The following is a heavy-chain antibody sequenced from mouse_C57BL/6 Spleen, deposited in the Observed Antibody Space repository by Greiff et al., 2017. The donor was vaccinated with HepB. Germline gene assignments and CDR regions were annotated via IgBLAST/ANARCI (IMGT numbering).Heavy chain of an antibody. CDR1: GYTFTSYW. CDR2: IHPNSGST. D-gene: IGHD1-1*01. V-gene: IGHV1-64*01. Sequence: QVQLKQPGAELVKPGASVKLSCKASGYTFTSYWMHWVKQRPGQGLERIGMIHPNSGSTNYNEKFKSKATLTVDKSSSTAYMQLSSLTSEDSAVYYCAKDYGSSYDWYFDVWGTGTTVTVSS. CDR3: AKDYGSSYDWYFDV. J-gene: IGHJ1*03.